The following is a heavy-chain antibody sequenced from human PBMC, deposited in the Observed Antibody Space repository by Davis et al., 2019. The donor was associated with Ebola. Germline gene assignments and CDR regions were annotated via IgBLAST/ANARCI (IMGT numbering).Heavy chain of an antibody. CDR2: ISYDGSNK. CDR1: GFTFSSYG. Sequence: GGSPRLSCAASGFTFSSYGMHWVRQAPGKGLEWVAVISYDGSNKYYADSVKGRFTISRDNAKNSLYLQMNSLRAEDTAVYYCARKEPAIYFYYYGMDVWGQGTTVTVSS. J-gene: IGHJ6*02. V-gene: IGHV3-30*03. CDR3: ARKEPAIYFYYYGMDV. D-gene: IGHD2-21*02.